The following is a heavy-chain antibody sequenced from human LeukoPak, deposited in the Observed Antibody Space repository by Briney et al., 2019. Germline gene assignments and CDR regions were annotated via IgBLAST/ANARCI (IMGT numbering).Heavy chain of an antibody. CDR2: ISAYNGNT. J-gene: IGHJ4*02. Sequence: AVKVSCKASGYTFTSYCIIGVRQAPGQGLDWMGWISAYNGNTNYAQKLQGRVTMTTDTSTSTAYMELRSLSSDDTAVYSCARDEDSWSHGSGNNDYWGQGTLVTVSS. CDR3: ARDEDSWSHGSGNNDY. CDR1: GYTFTSYC. V-gene: IGHV1-18*04. D-gene: IGHD3-10*01.